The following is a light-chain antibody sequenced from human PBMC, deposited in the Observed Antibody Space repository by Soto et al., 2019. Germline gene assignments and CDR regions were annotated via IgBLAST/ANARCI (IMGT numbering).Light chain of an antibody. CDR1: QSISSSY. CDR2: GAS. V-gene: IGKV3-20*01. J-gene: IGKJ1*01. Sequence: EIVLTQSPGPLSLSPGARTTLSCRASQSISSSYLAWYRQKPGQAPRLLVYGASSRATGIPDRFSGSGYGTDFTLTISRLEPEDFALYYCQQYSSTFWTLGQGPRWRSN. CDR3: QQYSSTFWT.